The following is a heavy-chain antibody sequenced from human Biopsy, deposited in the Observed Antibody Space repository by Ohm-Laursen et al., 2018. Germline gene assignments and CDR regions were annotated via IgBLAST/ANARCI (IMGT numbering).Heavy chain of an antibody. V-gene: IGHV3-23*01. D-gene: IGHD3-3*01. Sequence: SLRLSCTASGFTFNNYAMSWVRQAPGKGPEWVSTISANGATPYYADSVKGRFTISRDNSKNTLYLQMNSVRADDTAIYYCAKGVSITIFGVVINNCFDPWGQGTLVTVSS. J-gene: IGHJ5*02. CDR2: ISANGATP. CDR1: GFTFNNYA. CDR3: AKGVSITIFGVVINNCFDP.